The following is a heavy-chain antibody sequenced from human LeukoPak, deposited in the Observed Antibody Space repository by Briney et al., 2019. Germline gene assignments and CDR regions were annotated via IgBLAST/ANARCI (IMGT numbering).Heavy chain of an antibody. CDR3: ARGLASAAFDY. J-gene: IGHJ4*02. CDR1: GFTFSVYW. CDR2: IKSDGSSA. D-gene: IGHD3-9*01. V-gene: IGHV3-74*03. Sequence: GGSLRLSCAASGFTFSVYWMHWVRQAPGKGLVWVSLIKSDGSSAMYADSVKGRFSISRDNAKNTLYLQMNSLRAEDTAVYFCARGLASAAFDYWGQGTPVTVSS.